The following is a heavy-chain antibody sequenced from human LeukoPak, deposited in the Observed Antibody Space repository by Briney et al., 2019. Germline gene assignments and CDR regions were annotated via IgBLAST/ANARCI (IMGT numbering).Heavy chain of an antibody. V-gene: IGHV4-59*08. CDR2: IYSSGST. J-gene: IGHJ4*02. Sequence: SEALSLTCTVSGGSTSSYYWSWIRQPPGKGLEWIGYIYSSGSTNYNPTLKSRVTVSLDTSKRQSSLKLSSVTAADTAVYYCARRRGAYYDSWGQGTLVTVSS. D-gene: IGHD3-16*01. CDR3: ARRRGAYYDS. CDR1: GGSTSSYY.